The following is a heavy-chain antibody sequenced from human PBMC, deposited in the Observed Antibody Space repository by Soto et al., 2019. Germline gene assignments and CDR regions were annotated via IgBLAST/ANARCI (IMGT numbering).Heavy chain of an antibody. V-gene: IGHV6-1*01. CDR3: VRLIGNSWLDF. CDR2: TYYSSKWYN. Sequence: SQTHSHTCSISVDQVSSRSVTWHWIRQSPSRRIEWLGRTYYSSKWYNDYAESVKSRITINPDTSKNQFSLHLNSVTPEDTAVYYCVRLIGNSWLDFWGQGTLVTVSS. J-gene: IGHJ5*01. D-gene: IGHD1-26*01. CDR1: VDQVSSRSVT.